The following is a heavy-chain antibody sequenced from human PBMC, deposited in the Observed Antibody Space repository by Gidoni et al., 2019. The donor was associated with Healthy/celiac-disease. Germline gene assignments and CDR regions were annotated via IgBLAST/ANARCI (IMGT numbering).Heavy chain of an antibody. D-gene: IGHD3-10*01. CDR3: AKDEGSGRVYDAFDI. V-gene: IGHV3-23*01. CDR2: ISCSGGST. Sequence: EVQLLESGGGLVQPGGSLRLSCAASGFPFSSYAMSWVRQAPGKGLGWVSAISCSGGSTYYADSVKGRFTISRDNSKNTLYLQMNSLRAEDTAVYYCAKDEGSGRVYDAFDIWGQGTMVTVSS. CDR1: GFPFSSYA. J-gene: IGHJ3*02.